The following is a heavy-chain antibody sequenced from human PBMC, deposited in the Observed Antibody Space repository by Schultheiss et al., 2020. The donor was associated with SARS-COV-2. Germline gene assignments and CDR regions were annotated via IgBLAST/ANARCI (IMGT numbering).Heavy chain of an antibody. CDR3: ARVPTSATTKDDY. D-gene: IGHD4-17*01. CDR2: INPNSGGT. CDR1: GYTFTSYY. J-gene: IGHJ4*02. Sequence: ASVKVSCKASGYTFTSYYMHWVRQAPGQGLEWMGIINPNSGGTNYAQKFQGRVTMTRDTSISTAYMELSRLRSDDTAVYYCARVPTSATTKDDYWGQGTLVTVSS. V-gene: IGHV1-2*02.